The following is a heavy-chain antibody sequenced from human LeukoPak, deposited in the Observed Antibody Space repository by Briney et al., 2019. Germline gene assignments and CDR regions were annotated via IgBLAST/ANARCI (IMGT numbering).Heavy chain of an antibody. CDR2: IIPILGIA. CDR1: GGTFSSYA. V-gene: IGHV1-69*04. Sequence: ASVKVSCKASGGTFSSYAISWVRQAPGQGLEWMGRIIPILGIANYAQKFQGRVTITADKSTSTAYMELSSLRSEDTAVYYCASPGAYGSGSYLDYWGQGTLVTVSS. D-gene: IGHD3-10*01. J-gene: IGHJ4*02. CDR3: ASPGAYGSGSYLDY.